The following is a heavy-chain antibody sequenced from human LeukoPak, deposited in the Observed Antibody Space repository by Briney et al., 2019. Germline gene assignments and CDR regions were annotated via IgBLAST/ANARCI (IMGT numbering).Heavy chain of an antibody. V-gene: IGHV4-38-2*01. J-gene: IGHJ3*01. CDR1: GSSIISGYY. D-gene: IGHD3-22*01. Sequence: SETLSLTCAASGSSIISGYYWGWIRQPPGKGLEWIGSIYHSGSTYYNPSLKSRVTISVDTSKNQFSLKLSSETAADTAVYYCARIHYYDTSGYYIDVWGQGTMVTVSS. CDR3: ARIHYYDTSGYYIDV. CDR2: IYHSGST.